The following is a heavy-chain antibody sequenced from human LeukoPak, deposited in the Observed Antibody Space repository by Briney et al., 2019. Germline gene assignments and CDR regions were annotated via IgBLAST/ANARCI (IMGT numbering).Heavy chain of an antibody. V-gene: IGHV3-48*04. CDR1: GFTVSSNY. D-gene: IGHD6-19*01. CDR3: ARESVAVNDY. CDR2: ISSSSSTI. Sequence: GGSPRLSCAASGFTVSSNYMSWVRQAPGKGLEWVSYISSSSSTIYYADSVKGRFTISRDNAKNSLYLQMNSLRAEDTAVYYCARESVAVNDYWGQGTLVTVSS. J-gene: IGHJ4*02.